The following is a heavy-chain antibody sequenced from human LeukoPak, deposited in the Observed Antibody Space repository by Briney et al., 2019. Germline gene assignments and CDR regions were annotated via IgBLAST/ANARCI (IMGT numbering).Heavy chain of an antibody. CDR1: GDSVSSGNYY. CDR2: MSPSGTT. J-gene: IGHJ4*02. V-gene: IGHV4-61*01. CDR3: AWGHDARSGSFDY. Sequence: SETLSLTCTVSGDSVSSGNYYLTWIRQPPGKGLDWITYMSPSGTTKYNPSLKSRVTTSVDTSRTQFSLRLSSVAAADTAMYYCAWGHDARSGSFDYWGQGTLVTVSS. D-gene: IGHD2-15*01.